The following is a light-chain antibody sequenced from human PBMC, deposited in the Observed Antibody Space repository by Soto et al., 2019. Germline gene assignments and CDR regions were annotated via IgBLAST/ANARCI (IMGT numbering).Light chain of an antibody. CDR1: QSVSSN. Sequence: EIVMTQSPATLSVSPGERATLSCRASQSVSSNLAWYQQKPGQAPRLLIYAASGRATGIPDRFSGSGSGTDFTLTISRLEPEDFAVYYCQQYGSAPWTFGQGTKVEIK. CDR2: AAS. V-gene: IGKV3-20*01. CDR3: QQYGSAPWT. J-gene: IGKJ1*01.